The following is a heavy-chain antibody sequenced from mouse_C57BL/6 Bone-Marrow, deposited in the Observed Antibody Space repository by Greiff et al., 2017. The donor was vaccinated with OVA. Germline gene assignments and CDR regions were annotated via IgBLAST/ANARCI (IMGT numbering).Heavy chain of an antibody. V-gene: IGHV1-15*01. D-gene: IGHD3-2*02. CDR1: GYTFTDYE. CDR2: IDPETGGT. CDR3: TSQATDY. Sequence: VQLQESGAELVRPGASVTLSCKASGYTFTDYEMHWVKQTPVHGLEWIGAIDPETGGTAYNQKFKGKAILTADKSSSTAYMELRSLTSEDSAVYYCTSQATDYWGQGTTLTVSS. J-gene: IGHJ2*01.